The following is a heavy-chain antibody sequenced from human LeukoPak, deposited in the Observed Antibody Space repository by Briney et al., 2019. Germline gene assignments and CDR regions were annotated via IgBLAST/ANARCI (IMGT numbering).Heavy chain of an antibody. V-gene: IGHV4-31*03. J-gene: IGHJ4*02. CDR1: GGSISSGGYY. CDR2: IYYSGST. CDR3: ARGDMTTVTTSFDY. Sequence: SETLSLTCTVSGGSISSGGYYWSWIRQHPGKGLEWIGYIYYSGSTYYNPSLKSRVTISVDTSKNQFSLKLSSVTAADTAVYYCARGDMTTVTTSFDYWGQGTLVTVSS. D-gene: IGHD4-17*01.